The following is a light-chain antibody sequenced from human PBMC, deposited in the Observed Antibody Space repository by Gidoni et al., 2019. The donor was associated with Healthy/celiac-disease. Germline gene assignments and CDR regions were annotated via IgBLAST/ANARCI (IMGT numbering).Light chain of an antibody. Sequence: EIVLTKSPATLSVSPGERATLSCRASQSVSSNLAWYQQKPGQAPRLLIDGASTRATGIPARFSGSGSGTEFTLTISSLQSEDVAVYYWQQYKNCLTFGPGTKVEIK. J-gene: IGKJ3*01. V-gene: IGKV3-15*01. CDR2: GAS. CDR3: QQYKNCLT. CDR1: QSVSSN.